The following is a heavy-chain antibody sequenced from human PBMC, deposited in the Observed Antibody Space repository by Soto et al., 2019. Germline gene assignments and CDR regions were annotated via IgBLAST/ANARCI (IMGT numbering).Heavy chain of an antibody. V-gene: IGHV2-5*02. D-gene: IGHD5-12*01. CDR1: GFSLSTSGVG. J-gene: IGHJ4*02. Sequence: QITLKESGPTLVKPTQTLTLTCTFSGFSLSTSGVGVGWIRQPPVKALEWLALIYWDDDKRYSPSLKSRLTITQDTYKNQVVLTMTNMDPVDTATYYCAHVYGGYDNFDYWGQGTLVTVSS. CDR2: IYWDDDK. CDR3: AHVYGGYDNFDY.